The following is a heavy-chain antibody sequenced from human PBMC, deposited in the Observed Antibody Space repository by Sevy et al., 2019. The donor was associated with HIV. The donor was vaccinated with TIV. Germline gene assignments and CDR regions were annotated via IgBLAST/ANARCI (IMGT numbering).Heavy chain of an antibody. CDR3: AKFAGDYPHFDF. CDR1: GFTFSTYS. D-gene: IGHD7-27*01. J-gene: IGHJ4*02. CDR2: ISDTGTST. V-gene: IGHV3-23*01. Sequence: GGSQRLSCAASGFTFSTYSMTWVRQAPRKGLEWVSAISDTGTSTYYTDSVEGRFTISRDNSKSTLFLHMNSLRAEDTALYYCAKFAGDYPHFDFWGLGTLVTVSS.